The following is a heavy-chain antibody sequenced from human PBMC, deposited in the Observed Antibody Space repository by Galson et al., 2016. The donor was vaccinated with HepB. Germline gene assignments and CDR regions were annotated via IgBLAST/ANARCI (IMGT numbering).Heavy chain of an antibody. Sequence: SVKVSCKASGYTFTNYYIHWVRQAPGQGLEWMGIINPSSGITRYAQNFQGRVTMTRDTSTSTVYMKLSSLRSEDTAVYYCARGDYFDRIGYFGLSSRGDYFDYWGQGTLVTVSS. J-gene: IGHJ4*02. D-gene: IGHD3-22*01. CDR3: ARGDYFDRIGYFGLSSRGDYFDY. CDR1: GYTFTNYY. V-gene: IGHV1-46*01. CDR2: INPSSGIT.